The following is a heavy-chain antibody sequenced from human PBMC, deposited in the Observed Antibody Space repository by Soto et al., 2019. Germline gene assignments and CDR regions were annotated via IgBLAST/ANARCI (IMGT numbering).Heavy chain of an antibody. CDR3: AKDLPIYCSSTSCYEWVDIVATILTHYYYMDV. D-gene: IGHD2-2*01. Sequence: GGSLRLSCAASGFTFSSYAMSWVRQAPGKGLEWVSAISGSGGSTYYADSVKGRFTISRDNSKNTLYLQMNSLRAEDKAVYYCAKDLPIYCSSTSCYEWVDIVATILTHYYYMDVWGKGTTVTVSS. CDR1: GFTFSSYA. J-gene: IGHJ6*03. V-gene: IGHV3-23*01. CDR2: ISGSGGST.